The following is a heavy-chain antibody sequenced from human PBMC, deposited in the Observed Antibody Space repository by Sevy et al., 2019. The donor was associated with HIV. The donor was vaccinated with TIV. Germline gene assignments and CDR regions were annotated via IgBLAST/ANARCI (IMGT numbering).Heavy chain of an antibody. CDR1: GFTFSSYW. CDR3: ARSRYCTGGSCYEPSWFDP. J-gene: IGHJ5*02. CDR2: IKQDGSEK. V-gene: IGHV3-7*01. Sequence: GGLRLSCAGSGFTFSSYWMSWVRQAPGKGLEWVANIKQDGSEKHYVDSVKGRFTISRDNAKNSLCLQINSLRAEDTAVYYCARSRYCTGGSCYEPSWFDPWGQGTLVTVSS. D-gene: IGHD2-15*01.